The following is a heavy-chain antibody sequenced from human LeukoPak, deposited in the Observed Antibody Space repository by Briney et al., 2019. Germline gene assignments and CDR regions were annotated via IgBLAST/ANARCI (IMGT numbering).Heavy chain of an antibody. CDR2: ISTYKGNT. Sequence: GASVKVSCKASGGTFSCYAISWVRQAPGQGLEWMGWISTYKGNTNYAQKFQGRVTMTTDTFTSTAYMEVRSLRSDDTAVYYCARDVSHAFDIWGQGTMVTVSS. J-gene: IGHJ3*02. V-gene: IGHV1-18*01. D-gene: IGHD2-8*01. CDR3: ARDVSHAFDI. CDR1: GGTFSCYA.